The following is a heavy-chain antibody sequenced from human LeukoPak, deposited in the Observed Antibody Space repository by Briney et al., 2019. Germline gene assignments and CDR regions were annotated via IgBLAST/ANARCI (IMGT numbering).Heavy chain of an antibody. J-gene: IGHJ4*02. CDR3: ARDVGASSFDY. CDR2: MNPNSGNT. V-gene: IGHV1-8*03. CDR1: GYTFTSYG. D-gene: IGHD1-26*01. Sequence: ASVKVSCKASGYTFTSYGISWVRQAPGQGLEWMGWMNPNSGNTGYAQKFQGRVTITRNTSISTAYMELSSLRSEDTAVYYCARDVGASSFDYWGQGTLVTVSS.